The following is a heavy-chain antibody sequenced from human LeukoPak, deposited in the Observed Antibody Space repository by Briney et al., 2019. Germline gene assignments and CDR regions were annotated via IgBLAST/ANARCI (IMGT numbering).Heavy chain of an antibody. CDR2: INWNGGST. Sequence: PGGSLRLSCAASGFTFDDYGMSWVRQAAGKGLEWVSGINWNGGSTGYADSVKGRFTISRDNAKNSLYLQMNSLRAEDTALYYCARVRNGYSYDAFDIWGQGTMVTVSS. D-gene: IGHD5-24*01. CDR3: ARVRNGYSYDAFDI. J-gene: IGHJ3*02. CDR1: GFTFDDYG. V-gene: IGHV3-20*04.